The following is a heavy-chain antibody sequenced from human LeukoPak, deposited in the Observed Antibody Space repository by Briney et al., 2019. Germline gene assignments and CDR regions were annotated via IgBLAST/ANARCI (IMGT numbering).Heavy chain of an antibody. Sequence: GGSLRLSCAASGFTFSTYWMHWVRQDPGKGLVWVSRIKTDGSSTYYADSVKGRFTISRDNAKNTLYLQMNSLRAEDTAVYYCARDRGAEYYFDYWGQGTLVTVSS. D-gene: IGHD4/OR15-4a*01. CDR2: IKTDGSST. V-gene: IGHV3-74*01. J-gene: IGHJ4*02. CDR1: GFTFSTYW. CDR3: ARDRGAEYYFDY.